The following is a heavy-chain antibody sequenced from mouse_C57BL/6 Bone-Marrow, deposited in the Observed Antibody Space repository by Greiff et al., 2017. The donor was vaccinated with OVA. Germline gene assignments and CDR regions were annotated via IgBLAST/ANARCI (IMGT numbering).Heavy chain of an antibody. J-gene: IGHJ1*03. Sequence: EVQLQQSGAELVRPGASVKLSCTASGFNIKDYYMHWVKQRPEQGLEWIGRIDPEDGDTEYAPKFPGKATMTADTSSNTAYLQLSSLTSEDTAVYYCTTWIYYGSSPSYWYFDVWGTGTTVTVSA. CDR2: IDPEDGDT. CDR1: GFNIKDYY. V-gene: IGHV14-1*01. CDR3: TTWIYYGSSPSYWYFDV. D-gene: IGHD1-1*01.